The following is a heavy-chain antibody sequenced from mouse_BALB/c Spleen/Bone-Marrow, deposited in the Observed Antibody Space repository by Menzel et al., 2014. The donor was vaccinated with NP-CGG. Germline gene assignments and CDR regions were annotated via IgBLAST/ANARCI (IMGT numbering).Heavy chain of an antibody. Sequence: EVQRVESGGGLVKPGGSLKLSCAASGFTFXDYYMYWVRQTPEKRLGWVATISDGGTYTYYSDSVKGRFTISRDKAKNNLYLQMTNLMSEDTAMYRCVRDGDYRYAWFSYWGQGTLSLSLQ. CDR1: GFTFXDYY. CDR3: VRDGDYRYAWFSY. V-gene: IGHV5-4*02. CDR2: ISDGGTYT. D-gene: IGHD2-14*01. J-gene: IGHJ3*01.